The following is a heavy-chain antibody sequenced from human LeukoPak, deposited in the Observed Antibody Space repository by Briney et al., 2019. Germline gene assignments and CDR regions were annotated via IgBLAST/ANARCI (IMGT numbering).Heavy chain of an antibody. CDR3: ATSLYDFWSGYYEGIFDY. CDR2: IYTSGST. D-gene: IGHD3-3*01. Sequence: SETLSLTCTVSGGSISSGSYYWSWIRQPAGKGLEWIGRIYTSGSTNYNPSLKSRVTISVDTSKNQLSLKLSSVTAADTAVYYCATSLYDFWSGYYEGIFDYWGQETLVTVSS. CDR1: GGSISSGSYY. V-gene: IGHV4-61*02. J-gene: IGHJ4*02.